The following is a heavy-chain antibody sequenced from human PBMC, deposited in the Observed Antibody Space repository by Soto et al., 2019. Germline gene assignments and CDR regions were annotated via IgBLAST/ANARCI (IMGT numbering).Heavy chain of an antibody. CDR2: IYPGDSDT. CDR1: GYSFTSYW. CDR3: AGSRFQYDFWSGYYKGFDH. J-gene: IGHJ4*02. V-gene: IGHV5-51*01. D-gene: IGHD3-3*01. Sequence: GESLKISCKGSGYSFTSYWIGWVRQMPGKGLEWMGIIYPGDSDTRYSPSFQGQVTISADKSISTAYLQWSNLKASDTAMYYCAGSRFQYDFWSGYYKGFDHWGQGTLVTVSS.